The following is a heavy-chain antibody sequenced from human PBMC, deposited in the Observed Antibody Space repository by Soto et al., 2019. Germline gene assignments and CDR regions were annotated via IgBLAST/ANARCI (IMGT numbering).Heavy chain of an antibody. CDR1: GFAFSNYA. Sequence: PGGSLRLSCGASGFAFSNYAMTWVRQAPGKGLEWVSAISGSGGSTYYTDSVKGRFTISRDNSKNTLYLQMNSLRAEDTALYYCVRSGDYRSGSYWYFFDYWGQGALVTVSS. CDR2: ISGSGGST. CDR3: VRSGDYRSGSYWYFFDY. D-gene: IGHD3-10*01. V-gene: IGHV3-23*01. J-gene: IGHJ4*02.